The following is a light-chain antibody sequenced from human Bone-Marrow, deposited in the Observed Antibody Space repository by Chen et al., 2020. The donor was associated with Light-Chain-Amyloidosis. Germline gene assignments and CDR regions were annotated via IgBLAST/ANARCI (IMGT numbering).Light chain of an antibody. CDR2: DDS. Sequence: SYVLTQPSPVSVAPGQTATIPCGGNNIGSTSVHWSQQTPGQAPLLIVYDDSDRPSGSPERLSGSNSGNTATLTSSRVEAGDEADYYCQVWDRSSDRPVFGGGTKLTVL. CDR1: NIGSTS. J-gene: IGLJ3*02. CDR3: QVWDRSSDRPV. V-gene: IGLV3-21*02.